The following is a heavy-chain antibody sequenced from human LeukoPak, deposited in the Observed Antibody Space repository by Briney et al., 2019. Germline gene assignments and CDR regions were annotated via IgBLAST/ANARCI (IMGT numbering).Heavy chain of an antibody. D-gene: IGHD6-19*01. CDR3: GRVPYSSRSYENHYYGILV. CDR2: IIPILGIA. J-gene: IGHJ6*02. Sequence: SVKVSCKASGCTFSSYAISWVRQAPGQGLEWMGRIIPILGIANYAQKFQGRVTITADKSTSTAYMELSSLRSEDTAVYYCGRVPYSSRSYENHYYGILVSGQGTTVTVSS. V-gene: IGHV1-69*04. CDR1: GCTFSSYA.